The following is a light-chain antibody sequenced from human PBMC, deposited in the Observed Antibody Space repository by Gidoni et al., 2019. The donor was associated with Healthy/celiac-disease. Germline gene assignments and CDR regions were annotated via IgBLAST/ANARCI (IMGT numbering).Light chain of an antibody. CDR3: QQYDNLPFT. CDR2: DAS. J-gene: IGKJ3*01. CDR1: QDISNY. Sequence: DIQMTQSPSSLSASVGDRVTITCQASQDISNYLNWYQQKPGEAPKLLIYDASNLETGVPSRFSGSGSGTDFTFTISSLQPEDIATYYCQQYDNLPFTFXPXTKVDIK. V-gene: IGKV1-33*01.